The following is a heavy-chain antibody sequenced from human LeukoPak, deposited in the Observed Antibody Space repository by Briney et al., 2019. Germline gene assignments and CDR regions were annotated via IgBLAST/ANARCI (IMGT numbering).Heavy chain of an antibody. V-gene: IGHV4-59*01. CDR1: GASINNYY. J-gene: IGHJ4*03. CDR3: ARGSRVYDRSGFHTWHDY. D-gene: IGHD3-22*01. CDR2: IYSTGDT. Sequence: SETLSLTCTVSGASINNYYWSWVRQPPLKGLEWFGYIYSTGDTGYNPSLESRVSISMDTSKNHFSLEITSVTAADTAVYYCARGSRVYDRSGFHTWHDYWGHGTLVTVSS.